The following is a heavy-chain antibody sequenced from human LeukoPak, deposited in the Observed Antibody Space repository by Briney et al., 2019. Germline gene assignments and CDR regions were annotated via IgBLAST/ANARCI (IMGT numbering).Heavy chain of an antibody. J-gene: IGHJ3*01. V-gene: IGHV4-34*01. CDR3: ARGWFDFWHNGYADDNAFDF. Sequence: PSETLSLTCAVYGGSLSGYFWSWIRQVQGKGLGWLGEINQIGRTTYNPPIMSRVTLSINTSKNQTSLNLCFVPATDAAVYYCARGWFDFWHNGYADDNAFDFWGQGTMVTVSS. CDR1: GGSLSGYF. CDR2: INQIGRT. D-gene: IGHD2-2*01.